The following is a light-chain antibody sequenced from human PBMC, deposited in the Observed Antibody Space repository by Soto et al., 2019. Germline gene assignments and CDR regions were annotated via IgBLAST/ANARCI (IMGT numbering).Light chain of an antibody. V-gene: IGLV1-47*01. CDR2: RNN. Sequence: QSVLTQPPSASGTPGQRVTISCSGSSSILGSNFVYWYQQLPGAAPKLLISRNNERPSGVPDRFSGSKSGTSASLAISGLRSEDEADYHCAAWDDSLSGVVFGGGTKLTVL. CDR1: SSILGSNF. J-gene: IGLJ3*02. CDR3: AAWDDSLSGVV.